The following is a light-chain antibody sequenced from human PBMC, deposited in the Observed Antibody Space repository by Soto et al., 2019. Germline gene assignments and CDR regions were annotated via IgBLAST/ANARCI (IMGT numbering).Light chain of an antibody. CDR2: AAS. Sequence: EIVMTQSPATLSVSPGERATLSCRASQSVITNLAWYQQKSGQAPRLLIYAASTRATDIPARFSGSGSGTEFTLTIGNLQSEDFVVYYCQQYGSSPKTFGQGTKVEIK. J-gene: IGKJ1*01. V-gene: IGKV3-15*01. CDR1: QSVITN. CDR3: QQYGSSPKT.